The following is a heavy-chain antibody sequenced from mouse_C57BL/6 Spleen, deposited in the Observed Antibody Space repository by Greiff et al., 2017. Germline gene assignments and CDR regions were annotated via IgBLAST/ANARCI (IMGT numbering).Heavy chain of an antibody. CDR3: ARYYYGSSQFPYYYAMDY. D-gene: IGHD1-1*01. V-gene: IGHV1-18*01. CDR2: INPNNGGT. Sequence: EVQLVESGPELVKPGASVKIPCKASGYTFTDYNMDWVKQSHGKSLEWIGDINPNNGGTIYNQKFKGKATLTVDKSSSTAYMELRSLTSEDTAVYYCARYYYGSSQFPYYYAMDYWGQGTSVTVSS. J-gene: IGHJ4*01. CDR1: GYTFTDYN.